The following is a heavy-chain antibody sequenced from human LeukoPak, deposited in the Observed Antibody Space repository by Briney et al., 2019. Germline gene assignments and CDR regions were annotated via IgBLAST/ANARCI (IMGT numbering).Heavy chain of an antibody. Sequence: SETLSLTSAVYGGSFSGYYWSWIRQPPGKGLEWIGEINHSGSTNYNPSLKSRVTISVDTSKNQFSLKLSSVTAADTAVYCCATGLRELLFDYWGQGTLVTVSS. J-gene: IGHJ4*02. D-gene: IGHD1-7*01. CDR2: INHSGST. CDR1: GGSFSGYY. V-gene: IGHV4-34*01. CDR3: ATGLRELLFDY.